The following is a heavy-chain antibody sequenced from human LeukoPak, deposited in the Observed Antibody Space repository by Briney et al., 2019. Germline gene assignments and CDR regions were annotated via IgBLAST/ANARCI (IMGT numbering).Heavy chain of an antibody. Sequence: SETLSLTCAVYGGSFSGYYWSWIRQPPGNGLEWIGEINHSGSTNYNPSLKSRVTISVDTSKNQFSLKLSSVTAADTAVYYCFYYYDSSGYYSDYWGQGTLVTVSS. V-gene: IGHV4-34*01. CDR1: GGSFSGYY. CDR3: FYYYDSSGYYSDY. D-gene: IGHD3-22*01. J-gene: IGHJ4*02. CDR2: INHSGST.